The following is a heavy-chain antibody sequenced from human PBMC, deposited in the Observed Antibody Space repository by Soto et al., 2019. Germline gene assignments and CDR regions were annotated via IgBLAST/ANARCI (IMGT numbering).Heavy chain of an antibody. Sequence: EVQLVESGGGLVQPGGSLRLSCAASGFTFSSYWMHWVRQAPGEGLVWVSRINSDGSSTSYADSVKGRFTISRDNAKNTLYLQMNSLRAEDTAVYYCARGPYDFWSSHYYYGMDVWGQGTTVTVSS. V-gene: IGHV3-74*01. CDR3: ARGPYDFWSSHYYYGMDV. CDR1: GFTFSSYW. D-gene: IGHD3-3*01. J-gene: IGHJ6*02. CDR2: INSDGSST.